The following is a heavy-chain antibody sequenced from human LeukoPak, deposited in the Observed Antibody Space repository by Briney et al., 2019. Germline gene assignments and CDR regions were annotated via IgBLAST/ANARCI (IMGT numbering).Heavy chain of an antibody. V-gene: IGHV4-59*01. CDR2: IYYSGST. CDR3: ARAGIAAEDGMDV. J-gene: IGHJ6*02. Sequence: SETLSLTCTVSGGSISSYYWSLIRQPPGKGLEWIGYIYYSGSTNYNPSLKSRVTVSVDTSKNQFSLKLSSVTAADTAVYYCARAGIAAEDGMDVWGQGTTVTVSS. D-gene: IGHD6-13*01. CDR1: GGSISSYY.